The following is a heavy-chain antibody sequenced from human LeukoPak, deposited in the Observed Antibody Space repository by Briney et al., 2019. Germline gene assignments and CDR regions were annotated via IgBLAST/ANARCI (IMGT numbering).Heavy chain of an antibody. CDR2: TSAYNRNT. D-gene: IGHD6-13*01. V-gene: IGHV1-18*01. CDR3: ARDLLRANIWQQLVRGNWFDP. J-gene: IGHJ5*02. Sequence: ASVKVSCKASGYTFTSYGISWVRQAPGQGLEWMGWTSAYNRNTNYAQKLQGRVTMTTDTSTSTAYMELRSLRSDDTAVYYCARDLLRANIWQQLVRGNWFDPWGQGTLVTVSS. CDR1: GYTFTSYG.